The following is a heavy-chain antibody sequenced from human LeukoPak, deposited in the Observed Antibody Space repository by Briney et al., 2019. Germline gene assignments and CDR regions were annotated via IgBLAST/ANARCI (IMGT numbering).Heavy chain of an antibody. CDR2: ISSSSSYI. CDR1: GLTFSSYA. Sequence: GGSLRLSCAASGLTFSSYAMNWVRQAPGKGLEWVSSISSSSSYIYYADSVKGRFTISRDNAKNSLYLQMYSLRAEDTAVYYCARDQAAVYYYDSSGYPHAFDIWGQGTMVTVSS. J-gene: IGHJ3*02. CDR3: ARDQAAVYYYDSSGYPHAFDI. D-gene: IGHD3-22*01. V-gene: IGHV3-21*01.